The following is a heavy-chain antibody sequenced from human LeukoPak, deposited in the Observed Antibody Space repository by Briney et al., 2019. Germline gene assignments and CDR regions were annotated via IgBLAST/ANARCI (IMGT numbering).Heavy chain of an antibody. CDR1: GYSFTSYW. CDR2: IDPSDSYT. V-gene: IGHV5-10-1*01. CDR3: ARIDDILTGYYWFDP. D-gene: IGHD3-9*01. Sequence: GESLKISCKGSGYSFTSYWISWVRQMPGKGLEWMGRIDPSDSYTNYSPSFQGHVTISADKSISTAYLQWSSLKASDTAMYYCARIDDILTGYYWFDPWGQGTLVTVSS. J-gene: IGHJ5*02.